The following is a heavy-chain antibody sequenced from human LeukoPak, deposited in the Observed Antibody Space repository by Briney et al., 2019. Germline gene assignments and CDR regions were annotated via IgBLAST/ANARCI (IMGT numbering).Heavy chain of an antibody. CDR3: AKDHLPVRDGYNYFDY. CDR2: ISWNSGSI. Sequence: GGFLRLSCAASGFTFDDYAMHWVRQAPGKGLEWVSGISWNSGSIGYADSVKGRFTISRDNAKNSLYLQMNSLRAEDTALYYCAKDHLPVRDGYNYFDYWGQGTLVTVSS. V-gene: IGHV3-9*01. CDR1: GFTFDDYA. D-gene: IGHD5-24*01. J-gene: IGHJ4*02.